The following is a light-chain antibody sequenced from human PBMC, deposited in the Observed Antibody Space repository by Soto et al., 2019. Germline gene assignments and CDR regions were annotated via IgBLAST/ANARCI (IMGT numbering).Light chain of an antibody. V-gene: IGKV3-20*01. J-gene: IGKJ4*01. CDR3: QQYGSSLPVT. CDR2: AAS. CDR1: QSLTNNY. Sequence: EIVLTQSPCTLSLSPGERATLSCRASQSLTNNYLAWYQQKPGQAPRLLIYAASSRATGIPDRFSGSGSETDFTLTISRLEPGDFSVYYWQQYGSSLPVTFGGGTKVDIK.